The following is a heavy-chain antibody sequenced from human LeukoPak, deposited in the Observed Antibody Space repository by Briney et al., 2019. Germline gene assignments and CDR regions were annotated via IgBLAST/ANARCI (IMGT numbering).Heavy chain of an antibody. CDR2: ISYDGSNK. J-gene: IGHJ6*04. Sequence: PGGSLRLSCAASGFTFSSYAMHWVRQAPGKGLEWVAVISYDGSNKYYADSVKGRFTISRDNSKNTLYLQMNSLRAEDTAVYYCARVLGHYYGMDVWGKGTTVTVSS. V-gene: IGHV3-30-3*01. CDR3: ARVLGHYYGMDV. D-gene: IGHD3-16*01. CDR1: GFTFSSYA.